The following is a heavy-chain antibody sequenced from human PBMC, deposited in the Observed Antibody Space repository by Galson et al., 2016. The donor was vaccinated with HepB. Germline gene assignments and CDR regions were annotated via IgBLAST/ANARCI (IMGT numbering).Heavy chain of an antibody. V-gene: IGHV3-7*01. CDR1: GFTFNAYW. D-gene: IGHD3-10*01. J-gene: IGHJ4*02. CDR2: IRGDGIVS. Sequence: SLRLSCAASGFTFNAYWMNWVRQAPGKGLEWVANIRGDGIVSYYAESVRGRFTISRDNAKNSLYLQMNGRRVDETAVYYWSREMTGSYFDWGQGTLVTVSS. CDR3: SREMTGSYFD.